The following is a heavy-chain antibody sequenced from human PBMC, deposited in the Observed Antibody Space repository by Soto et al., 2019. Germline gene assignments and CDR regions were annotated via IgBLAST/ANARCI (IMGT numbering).Heavy chain of an antibody. CDR2: IYYSGST. J-gene: IGHJ6*02. CDR3: ARLVGATITHYGMDV. V-gene: IGHV4-31*03. CDR1: GGSISSGGYY. D-gene: IGHD5-12*01. Sequence: QVQLQESGPGLVKPSQTLSLTCTVSGGSISSGGYYWSWIRQHPGKGLEWIGYIYYSGSTYYNPSLKRRVTISVDTSKNQFSLKLSSVTAADTAVYYCARLVGATITHYGMDVWGQGTTVTVSS.